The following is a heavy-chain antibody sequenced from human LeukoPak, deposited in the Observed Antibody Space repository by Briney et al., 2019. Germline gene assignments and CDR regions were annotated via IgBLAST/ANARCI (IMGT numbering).Heavy chain of an antibody. J-gene: IGHJ4*02. CDR2: IYYSGST. V-gene: IGHV4-59*08. CDR1: GGSISSYY. Sequence: SETLSLTCTVSGGSISSYYWSWIRQPPEKGLEWIGYIYYSGSTNYNPSLKSRVTISVDTSKNQFSLKLSSVTAADTAVYYCARHTSYYFDYWGQGTLVTVSS. D-gene: IGHD3-10*01. CDR3: ARHTSYYFDY.